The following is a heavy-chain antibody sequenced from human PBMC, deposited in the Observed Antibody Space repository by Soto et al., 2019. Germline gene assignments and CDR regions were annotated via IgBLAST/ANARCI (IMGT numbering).Heavy chain of an antibody. Sequence: GESLKISCKGSGYSFTSYWIGWVRQMPGKGLEWMGIIYPGDSDTRYSPSFQGQVTISADKSISTAYLQWSSLKASDTAMYYCARSGILTGRPRDAFDIWGQGTVVTVSS. J-gene: IGHJ3*02. CDR1: GYSFTSYW. CDR2: IYPGDSDT. D-gene: IGHD3-9*01. V-gene: IGHV5-51*01. CDR3: ARSGILTGRPRDAFDI.